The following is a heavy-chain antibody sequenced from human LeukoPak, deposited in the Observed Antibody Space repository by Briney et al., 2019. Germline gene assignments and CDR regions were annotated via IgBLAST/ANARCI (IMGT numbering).Heavy chain of an antibody. CDR1: GYTFTSYG. Sequence: ASVKVSCKASGYTFTSYGISWVRQAPGQGLEWMGWISAYNGNTNYAQKLQGRVTMTTDTSTSTAYMELRSLRSDDTAVYYCARDLAMARGARYRPYKWFDPWGQGTPVTVSS. J-gene: IGHJ5*02. CDR3: ARDLAMARGARYRPYKWFDP. V-gene: IGHV1-18*01. CDR2: ISAYNGNT. D-gene: IGHD3-10*01.